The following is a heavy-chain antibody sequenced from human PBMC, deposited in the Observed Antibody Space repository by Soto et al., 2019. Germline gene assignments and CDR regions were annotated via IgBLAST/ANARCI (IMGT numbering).Heavy chain of an antibody. D-gene: IGHD6-13*01. CDR2: IIPIFGTA. CDR1: GGTFSSYA. J-gene: IGHJ5*02. CDR3: ASGGLAAAGIRDWFAT. Sequence: SVKVSCKASGGTFSSYAISWVRQAPGQGLEWMGGIIPIFGTANYAQKFQGRVTITADESTSTAYMELSSLRSEDTAVYYCASGGLAAAGIRDWFATWGQGTLVTVSS. V-gene: IGHV1-69*13.